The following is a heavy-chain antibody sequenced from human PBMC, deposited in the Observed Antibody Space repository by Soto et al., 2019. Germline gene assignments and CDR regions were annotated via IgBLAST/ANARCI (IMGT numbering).Heavy chain of an antibody. V-gene: IGHV3-48*03. CDR3: ARAIGRLDLFDY. CDR1: GFTFSSYE. D-gene: IGHD1-26*01. J-gene: IGHJ4*02. Sequence: PGGSLRLSCAASGFTFSSYEMNWVRQAPGKGLEWVSYISSSGNTIYYADSVKGRFTISRDNAKNSQYLQMNSLRAEDTAVYYRARAIGRLDLFDYWGPGTLVTVAS. CDR2: ISSSGNTI.